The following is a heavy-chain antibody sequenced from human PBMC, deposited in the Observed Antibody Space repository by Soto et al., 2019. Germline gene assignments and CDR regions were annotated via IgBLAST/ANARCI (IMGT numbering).Heavy chain of an antibody. D-gene: IGHD2-2*01. Sequence: QVQLQESGPGLVKPSQTLSLTCTVSGGSISSGGYYWSWIRQHPGKGLEWIGYIYYSGSTYYNPSLKSRVTLSVDTSKNPFSLKLSSVTAADTAVYYCARDGKDIVVVPAAMTAYYYYYMDVWGKGTTVTVSS. CDR2: IYYSGST. CDR1: GGSISSGGYY. CDR3: ARDGKDIVVVPAAMTAYYYYYMDV. V-gene: IGHV4-31*03. J-gene: IGHJ6*03.